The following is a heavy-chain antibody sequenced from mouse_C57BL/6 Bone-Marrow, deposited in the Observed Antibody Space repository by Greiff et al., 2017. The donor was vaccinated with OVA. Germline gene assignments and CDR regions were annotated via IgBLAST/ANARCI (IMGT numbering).Heavy chain of an antibody. J-gene: IGHJ4*01. V-gene: IGHV7-1*01. CDR2: SRNKANDYTT. CDR3: ARDAGNWEEMDY. Sequence: EVKLMESGGGLVQSGRSLRLSCATSGFTFSDFYMEWVRQAPGKGLEWTAASRNKANDYTTEYSASVKGRFIVSRDTSQSILYLQMNALRAEDTAIYYCARDAGNWEEMDYWGQGTSVTVSS. D-gene: IGHD4-1*01. CDR1: GFTFSDFY.